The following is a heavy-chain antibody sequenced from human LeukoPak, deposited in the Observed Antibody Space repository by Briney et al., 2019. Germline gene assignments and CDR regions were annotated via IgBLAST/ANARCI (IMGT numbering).Heavy chain of an antibody. V-gene: IGHV1-46*01. J-gene: IGHJ5*02. CDR2: INTRDGNT. CDR1: GSTFTTYH. D-gene: IGHD2-15*01. CDR3: ATERGGGTWCDP. Sequence: ASVKVSCKASGSTFTTYHMHWVRQAPGQGLEWMGMINTRDGNTNYAQKSQGRVTMTRDTSTSTVYMQLSSLRSEDTAVYYCATERGGGTWCDPWGRGTLVTVSS.